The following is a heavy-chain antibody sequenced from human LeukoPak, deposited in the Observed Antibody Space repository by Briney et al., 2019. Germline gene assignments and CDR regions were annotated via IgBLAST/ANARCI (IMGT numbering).Heavy chain of an antibody. V-gene: IGHV3-9*03. D-gene: IGHD6-19*01. J-gene: IGHJ3*02. CDR1: GFTFDDYA. CDR3: AKEAGTGAFDI. Sequence: GGSLRLSCAASGFTFDDYAMHWVRQAPGKGLEWVSGISWNSGSIGYADSVKGRFTISRDNAKNSLYLQMNSLRAEDMALYYCAKEAGTGAFDIWGQGTMATVSS. CDR2: ISWNSGSI.